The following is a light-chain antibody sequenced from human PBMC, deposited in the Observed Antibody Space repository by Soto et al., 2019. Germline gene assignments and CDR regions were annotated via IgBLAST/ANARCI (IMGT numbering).Light chain of an antibody. Sequence: EVVLTQSPGTLSLSPGESATLSCRASQSVTNNYFAWYQQKPGQAPRLLIFGSSDRATGIPDRFSGSGSGTDFTLTISRLEPEDVALYYCHQYGSSPPYTFGQGTKLEIK. CDR1: QSVTNNY. CDR2: GSS. J-gene: IGKJ2*01. V-gene: IGKV3-20*01. CDR3: HQYGSSPPYT.